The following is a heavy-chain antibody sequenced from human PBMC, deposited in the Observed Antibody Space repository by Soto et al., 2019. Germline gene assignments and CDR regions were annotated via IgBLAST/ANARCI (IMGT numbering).Heavy chain of an antibody. V-gene: IGHV1-3*01. CDR1: GYTFTSYA. J-gene: IGHJ5*02. CDR3: ARDRGYCSGGSCYSGVNWFDP. Sequence: RASVKVSCKASGYTFTSYAMHWVRQAPGQRLEWMGWINAGNDNTKYSQKFQGRVTITRDTSASTAYMELSSLRSEDTAVYYCARDRGYCSGGSCYSGVNWFDPWGQGTLVTVSS. CDR2: INAGNDNT. D-gene: IGHD2-15*01.